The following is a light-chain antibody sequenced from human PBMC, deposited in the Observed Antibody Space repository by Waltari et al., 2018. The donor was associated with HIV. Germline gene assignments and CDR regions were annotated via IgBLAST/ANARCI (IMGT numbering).Light chain of an antibody. CDR3: EQLNSDPFP. CDR2: AAS. V-gene: IGKV1-9*01. J-gene: IGKJ3*01. Sequence: IQLTQSPSSLSASVGHGVSITCRASQGISGYLACYQQKPGKAPKLLLYAASTLQSGVPSRFSGIGSGTEVTHTISCLPPEDFATYDCEQLNSDPFPFGPGTTVDI. CDR1: QGISGY.